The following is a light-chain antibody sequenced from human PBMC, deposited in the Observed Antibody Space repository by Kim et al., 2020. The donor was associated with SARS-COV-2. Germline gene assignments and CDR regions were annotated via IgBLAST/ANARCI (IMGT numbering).Light chain of an antibody. CDR2: DVS. J-gene: IGLJ3*02. V-gene: IGLV2-14*01. CDR1: SSAVGGYIY. CDR3: SSYTSNSRV. Sequence: QSALTQPASVSGSPGQSITISCTGTSSAVGGYIYVSWYRQHPGKAPKLMIYDVSKRPSGVSNRFSGSKSGNTASPTISGLQAEDEADYYCSSYTSNSRVFGGGTQLTVL.